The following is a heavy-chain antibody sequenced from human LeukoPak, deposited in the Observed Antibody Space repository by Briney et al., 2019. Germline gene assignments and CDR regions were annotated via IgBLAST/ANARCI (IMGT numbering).Heavy chain of an antibody. CDR2: IKQDGSEK. CDR3: ARRGYHDYSGFDY. Sequence: AGGSLRLSCAASGFTFSSYWMSWVRQAPGKGLEWVANIKQDGSEKYYVDSVKGRFTISRDNSKNTAYLQMNSLRAEDTALYYCARRGYHDYSGFDYWGQGTLVTVSS. V-gene: IGHV3-7*01. CDR1: GFTFSSYW. D-gene: IGHD1-26*01. J-gene: IGHJ4*02.